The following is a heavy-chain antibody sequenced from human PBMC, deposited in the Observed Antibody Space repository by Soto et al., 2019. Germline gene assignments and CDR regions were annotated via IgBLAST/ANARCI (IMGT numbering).Heavy chain of an antibody. J-gene: IGHJ4*02. V-gene: IGHV5-51*01. Sequence: PGESLKISCKGSGYSFTSYWIGWVRQMPGKGLEWMGIIYPGDSDTRYSPSFQGQVTISADKSISTAYLQWSSLKASDTAVYYCARSSGGGSGWSPKDYWGQGTLVTVSS. D-gene: IGHD6-19*01. CDR2: IYPGDSDT. CDR3: ARSSGGGSGWSPKDY. CDR1: GYSFTSYW.